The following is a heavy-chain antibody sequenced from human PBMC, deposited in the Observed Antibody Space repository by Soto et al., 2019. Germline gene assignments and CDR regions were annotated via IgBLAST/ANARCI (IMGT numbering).Heavy chain of an antibody. J-gene: IGHJ3*01. D-gene: IGHD2-2*01. Sequence: GGSLRLSCAASGFSFSDHYMDWVRQGPGKGLEWIGRIRNKAYSYTTEYAASVKGRFTVSRDDSMNSLYLQMNSLTTEDTAIYYCARSGRSSHDASRAWGQGTMVTVSS. V-gene: IGHV3-72*01. CDR2: IRNKAYSYTT. CDR3: ARSGRSSHDASRA. CDR1: GFSFSDHY.